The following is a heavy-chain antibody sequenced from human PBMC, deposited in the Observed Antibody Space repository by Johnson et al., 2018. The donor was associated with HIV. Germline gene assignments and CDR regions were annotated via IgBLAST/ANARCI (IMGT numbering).Heavy chain of an antibody. D-gene: IGHD6-6*01. Sequence: QMQLVESGGGLVQPGGSLRLSCAASGFTFSDYYMSWIRQAPGKGLEWVSYISSSGSTIYYADSVKGRFTISRDNSKNSLYVQMNSLRVEDTALYYCARDGQLRTGDAFDIWGQGTMVTVSS. CDR1: GFTFSDYY. V-gene: IGHV3-11*01. J-gene: IGHJ3*02. CDR3: ARDGQLRTGDAFDI. CDR2: ISSSGSTI.